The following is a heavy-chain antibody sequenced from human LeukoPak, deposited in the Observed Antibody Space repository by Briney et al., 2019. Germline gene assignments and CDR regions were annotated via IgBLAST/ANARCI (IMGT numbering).Heavy chain of an antibody. CDR1: GFTFSSYG. CDR2: ISGSGGST. Sequence: GGTLRLSCAASGFTFSSYGMSWVRQAPGKGLEWVSAISGSGGSTYYADSVKGRFTISRDNAKNSLYLQMNSLRAEDTAVYYCARRRDSGSLQHFDYWGQGTLVTVSS. D-gene: IGHD1-26*01. CDR3: ARRRDSGSLQHFDY. J-gene: IGHJ4*02. V-gene: IGHV3-23*01.